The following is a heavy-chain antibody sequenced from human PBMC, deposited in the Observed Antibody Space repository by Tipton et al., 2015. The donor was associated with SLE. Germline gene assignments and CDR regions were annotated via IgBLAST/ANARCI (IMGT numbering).Heavy chain of an antibody. CDR3: AVVPAAINAFDI. D-gene: IGHD2-2*02. Sequence: QSGPEVKKPGSSVKVSCKASGGTFSSYAISWVRQAPGQGLEWMGGIIPIFGTANYAQKFQGRVTITTDESTSTAYMELSSLRPEDTAVYYCAVVPAAINAFDIWGQGTMVTVSS. CDR2: IIPIFGTA. V-gene: IGHV1-69*05. J-gene: IGHJ3*02. CDR1: GGTFSSYA.